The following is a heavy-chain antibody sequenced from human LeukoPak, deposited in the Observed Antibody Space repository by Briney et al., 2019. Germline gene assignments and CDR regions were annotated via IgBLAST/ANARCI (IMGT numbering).Heavy chain of an antibody. J-gene: IGHJ4*02. CDR1: GFTFSSYG. Sequence: GRSLRPSCAASGFTFSSYGMHWVRQAPGKGLEWVAVIWYDRSNKYYADSVKGRFTISRDNSKNTLYLQMNSLRAEDTAVYYCARDNGDYTFDYWGQGTLVTVSS. CDR3: ARDNGDYTFDY. V-gene: IGHV3-33*01. D-gene: IGHD4-17*01. CDR2: IWYDRSNK.